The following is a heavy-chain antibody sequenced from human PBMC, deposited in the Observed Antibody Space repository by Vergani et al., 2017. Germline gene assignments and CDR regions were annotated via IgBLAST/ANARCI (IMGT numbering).Heavy chain of an antibody. CDR2: KGKDGINT. CDR1: GFPFIHFR. D-gene: IGHD2-21*02. J-gene: IGHJ4*02. V-gene: IGHV3-30*02. CDR3: AKYLRDSTDGLPDS. Sequence: QVQLVESAGGVVQPGGSLRLSCDPSGFPFIHFRMHWIRQAPGKGVEWLSYKGKDGINTRYRDAVKGRFTVSRDNSKDILYLQRDSLRSEDTALYYCAKYLRDSTDGLPDSWGPGTLVIVSS.